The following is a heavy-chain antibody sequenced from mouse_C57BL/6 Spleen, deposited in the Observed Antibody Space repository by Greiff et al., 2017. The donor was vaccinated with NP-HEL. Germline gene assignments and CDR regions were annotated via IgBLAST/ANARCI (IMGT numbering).Heavy chain of an antibody. V-gene: IGHV5-4*01. CDR2: ISDGGSYT. CDR1: GFTFSSYA. CDR3: AREDYGILDY. J-gene: IGHJ2*01. Sequence: EVQLVESGGGLVKPGGSLKLSCAASGFTFSSYAMSWVRQTPEKRLEWVATISDGGSYTYYPDNVKGRFTISRDNAKNNLYLQMSHLKSEDTAMYYCAREDYGILDYWGQGTTLTVSS. D-gene: IGHD2-1*01.